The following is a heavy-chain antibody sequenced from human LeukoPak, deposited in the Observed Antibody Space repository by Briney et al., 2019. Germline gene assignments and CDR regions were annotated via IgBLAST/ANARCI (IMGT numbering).Heavy chain of an antibody. CDR3: AKDKAPGSWHTPSDF. V-gene: IGHV3-23*01. D-gene: IGHD6-13*01. CDR2: ISNIVDGT. Sequence: GRSLRLSCAASGFTFRTYAMSWVRQAPGKGLEWVSGISNIVDGTYYAESVKGRFTISRDNSKNTVFLQINSLRADDTAKYYCAKDKAPGSWHTPSDFWGQGTLVTVSS. J-gene: IGHJ4*02. CDR1: GFTFRTYA.